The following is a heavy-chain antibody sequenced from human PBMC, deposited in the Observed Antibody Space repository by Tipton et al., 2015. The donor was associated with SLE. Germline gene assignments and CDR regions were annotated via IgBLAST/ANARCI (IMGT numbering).Heavy chain of an antibody. CDR1: GFTFGDYG. D-gene: IGHD6-13*01. V-gene: IGHV3-49*04. Sequence: RSLRLSCTTSGFTFGDYGLSWVRPAPEKGPEWVGFLRRKRNGGTTEYAASVKGRFTNSRDDFKSIAYRQMDSLRAEDTAVYYCARGYSINWYDYYYMDVWGKGTTVTVSS. CDR2: LRRKRNGGTT. CDR3: ARGYSINWYDYYYMDV. J-gene: IGHJ6*03.